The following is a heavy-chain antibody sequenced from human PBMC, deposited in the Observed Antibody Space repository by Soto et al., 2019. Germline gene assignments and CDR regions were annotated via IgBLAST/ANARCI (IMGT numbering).Heavy chain of an antibody. CDR3: ARVWDYYDSSGYHGDAFDI. J-gene: IGHJ3*02. CDR2: INPSGGST. D-gene: IGHD3-22*01. CDR1: GYTFTSYY. Sequence: GASVKVSCKASGYTFTSYYMHWVRQAPGQGLEWMGIINPSGGSTSYAQKFQGRVTMTRDTSTSTVYMELSSLRSEDTAVYYCARVWDYYDSSGYHGDAFDIWGQGTMVTVSS. V-gene: IGHV1-46*01.